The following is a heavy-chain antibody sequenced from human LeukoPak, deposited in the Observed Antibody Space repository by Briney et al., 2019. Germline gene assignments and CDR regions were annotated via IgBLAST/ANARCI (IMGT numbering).Heavy chain of an antibody. D-gene: IGHD4-17*01. CDR3: ARGGTVTTHYYYMDV. J-gene: IGHJ6*03. Sequence: ASVKVSCKASGYTFTSYDINWVRQATGQGLEWMGWMNPNSGNTGYAQKFQGRVTMTRNTSISTAYMELSSLRSEDTAVYYCARGGTVTTHYYYMDVWGKGTTVTVSS. CDR2: MNPNSGNT. V-gene: IGHV1-8*01. CDR1: GYTFTSYD.